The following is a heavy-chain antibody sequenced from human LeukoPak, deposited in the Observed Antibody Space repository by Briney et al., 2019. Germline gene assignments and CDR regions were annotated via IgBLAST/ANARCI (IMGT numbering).Heavy chain of an antibody. D-gene: IGHD4-11*01. CDR3: ARGWGYYSNYGYDY. V-gene: IGHV1-8*03. Sequence: ASVKVSCKASGYTFTGHSMYWVRQATGQGLEWMGWMNPNSGNTGYAQKFQGRVTITRNTSISTAYMELSSLRSEDTAVYYCARGWGYYSNYGYDYWGQGTLVTVSS. J-gene: IGHJ4*02. CDR1: GYTFTGHS. CDR2: MNPNSGNT.